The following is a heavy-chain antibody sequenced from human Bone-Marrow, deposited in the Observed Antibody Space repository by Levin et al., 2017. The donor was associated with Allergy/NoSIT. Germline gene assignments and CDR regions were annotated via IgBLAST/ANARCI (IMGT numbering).Heavy chain of an antibody. CDR1: GWSFSGYY. J-gene: IGHJ3*02. CDR3: ARDPYYYDSSGYQGAFDI. D-gene: IGHD3-22*01. Sequence: SETLSLTCAVYGWSFSGYYWSWIRQPPGKGLEWIGEINHSGSTNYNPSLKSRVTISVDTSKNQFSLKLSSVTAADTAVYYCARDPYYYDSSGYQGAFDIWGQGTMVTVSS. V-gene: IGHV4-34*01. CDR2: INHSGST.